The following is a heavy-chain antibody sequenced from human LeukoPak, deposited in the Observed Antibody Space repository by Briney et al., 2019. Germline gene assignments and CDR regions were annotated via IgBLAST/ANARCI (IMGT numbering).Heavy chain of an antibody. CDR2: INHSGST. J-gene: IGHJ4*02. V-gene: IGHV4-34*01. D-gene: IGHD3-9*01. CDR3: ARERPSYYDILTGYYPRSLPYYFDY. Sequence: SETLSLTCAVYGGSFSGYYWSWIRQPPGKGLERIGEINHSGSTNYNPSPKSRVTISVDTSKNQFSLKLSSVTAADTAVYYCARERPSYYDILTGYYPRSLPYYFDYWGQGTLVTVSS. CDR1: GGSFSGYY.